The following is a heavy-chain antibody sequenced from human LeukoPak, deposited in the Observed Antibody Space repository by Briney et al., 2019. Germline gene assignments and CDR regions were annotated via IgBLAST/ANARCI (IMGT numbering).Heavy chain of an antibody. J-gene: IGHJ4*02. CDR2: IIPIFGTA. CDR3: ARVAVTTYYFDY. D-gene: IGHD4-17*01. Sequence: GASVKVSCKASGYTFTSYGISWVRQAPGQGLEWMGGIIPIFGTANYAQKFQGRVTITADKSTSTAYMELSSLGSEDTAVYYCARVAVTTYYFDYWGQGTLVTVSS. V-gene: IGHV1-69*06. CDR1: GYTFTSYG.